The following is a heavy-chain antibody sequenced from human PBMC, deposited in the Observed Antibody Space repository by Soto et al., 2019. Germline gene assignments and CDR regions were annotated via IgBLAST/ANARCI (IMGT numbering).Heavy chain of an antibody. CDR3: ARVKGKYYYDSSGYYYFDY. CDR1: GGSISSGGYS. D-gene: IGHD3-22*01. Sequence: QPQLQESGSGLVKPSQTLSLTCAVSGGSISSGGYSWSWIRQPPGKGLEWIGYIYHSGSTYYNPSLQSRVTISVDRSKNQFSLKLSSVTAADTAVYYCARVKGKYYYDSSGYYYFDYWGQGTLVTVSS. V-gene: IGHV4-30-2*01. CDR2: IYHSGST. J-gene: IGHJ4*02.